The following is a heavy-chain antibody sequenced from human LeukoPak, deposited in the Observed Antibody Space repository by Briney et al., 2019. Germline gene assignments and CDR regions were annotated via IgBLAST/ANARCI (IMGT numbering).Heavy chain of an antibody. Sequence: PGGSLRLYCAGSGFTFSSYSMNWVRQAPGKGLEWVSGINWNGGSTGYADSVKGRFTISRDNAKNSLYLQMNSLRAEDTALYYCARVTGSYYRYYYYYMDVWGKGTTVTVSS. CDR3: ARVTGSYYRYYYYYMDV. J-gene: IGHJ6*03. D-gene: IGHD1-26*01. CDR1: GFTFSSYS. V-gene: IGHV3-20*04. CDR2: INWNGGST.